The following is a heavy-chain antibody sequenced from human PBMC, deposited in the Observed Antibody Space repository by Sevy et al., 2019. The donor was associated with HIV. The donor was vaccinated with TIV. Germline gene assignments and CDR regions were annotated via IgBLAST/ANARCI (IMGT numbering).Heavy chain of an antibody. D-gene: IGHD3-10*01. CDR1: GFTFSSYE. Sequence: GGSLRLSCADSGFTFSSYEMNWVRQAPGKGLEWVSYISSSGSTIYYADSVKGRFTISRDNAKNSLYLQMNSLRAEDTAVYYCARYYGSGNYYYYYMDVWFNRTTVTVSS. CDR3: ARYYGSGNYYYYYMDV. J-gene: IGHJ6*03. V-gene: IGHV3-48*03. CDR2: ISSSGSTI.